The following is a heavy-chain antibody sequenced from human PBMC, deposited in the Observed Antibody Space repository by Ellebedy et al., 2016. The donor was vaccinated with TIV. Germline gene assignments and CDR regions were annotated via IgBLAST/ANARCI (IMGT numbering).Heavy chain of an antibody. CDR2: INPSAGGR. CDR3: ARTTRQVDFTRPMRGSGDAFDF. J-gene: IGHJ3*01. D-gene: IGHD3-10*01. V-gene: IGHV1-46*01. Sequence: ASVKVSCKASGYTFTRYYIHWVRQAPGQGLEWMGIINPSAGGRNYAQKFQGRITVTRDTSTSTVYMELSSLTSADTAVYYCARTTRQVDFTRPMRGSGDAFDFWGQGTVVTVSS. CDR1: GYTFTRYY.